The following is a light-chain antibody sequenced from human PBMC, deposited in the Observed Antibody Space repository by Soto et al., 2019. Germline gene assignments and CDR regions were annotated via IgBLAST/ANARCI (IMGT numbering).Light chain of an antibody. J-gene: IGKJ4*01. CDR1: QSVSISY. CDR3: QQYDSSPPFALT. V-gene: IGKV3-20*01. CDR2: GAS. Sequence: IVLTQSPCTLSWSPGERATLSCRASQSVSISYLAWYQQRPGQAPRLLIYGASSRATGIPDRFSGSGSGTDFTLTINRLEPEDFAVYYCQQYDSSPPFALTFGGGTKVDIK.